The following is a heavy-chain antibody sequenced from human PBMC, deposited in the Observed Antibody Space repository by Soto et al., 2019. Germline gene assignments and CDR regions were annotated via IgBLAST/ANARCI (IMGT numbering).Heavy chain of an antibody. CDR2: IIPLSDTA. CDR1: GGSLNNYA. J-gene: IGHJ4*02. Sequence: QMQLVQTGAEVKKPGSSVKVSCRASGGSLNNYALSWVRQAPGQGLEWMGSIIPLSDTAKYAQKFHNRVTITADRSGITAFMELSSLTSEDTAMYFGATEGFGGSYFGHWGQGTLVTVSS. CDR3: ATEGFGGSYFGH. D-gene: IGHD1-26*01. V-gene: IGHV1-69*06.